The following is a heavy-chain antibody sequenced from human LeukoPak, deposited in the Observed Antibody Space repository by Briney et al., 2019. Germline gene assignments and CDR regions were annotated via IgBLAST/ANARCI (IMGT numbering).Heavy chain of an antibody. D-gene: IGHD2-15*01. CDR3: AKEERITYYFAY. CDR1: GFTFSSYA. J-gene: IGHJ4*02. Sequence: GGSLRLSCAASGFTFSSYAMSWVRQAPGKGLEWVSAISGSGGSTYYADSVKGRFNISRDNSKNTLYLQMNSLRAQDTALYYCAKEERITYYFAYWGQGTLVTVSS. CDR2: ISGSGGST. V-gene: IGHV3-23*01.